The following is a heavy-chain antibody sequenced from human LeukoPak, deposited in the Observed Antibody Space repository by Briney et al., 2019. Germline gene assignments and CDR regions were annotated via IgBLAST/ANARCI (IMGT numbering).Heavy chain of an antibody. CDR2: INQDGSKK. CDR3: AKWGPHCVGDYCPALDS. V-gene: IGHV3-7*01. J-gene: IGHJ4*02. D-gene: IGHD1-26*01. Sequence: PGGSLRLSCVFSRFTFSNHWMSWARQAPGKGLEWVANINQDGSKKVYADSMKGRFTISRDNAKESLYLQLNSLRADDTAVYYCAKWGPHCVGDYCPALDSWGQGTLVTVSS. CDR1: RFTFSNHW.